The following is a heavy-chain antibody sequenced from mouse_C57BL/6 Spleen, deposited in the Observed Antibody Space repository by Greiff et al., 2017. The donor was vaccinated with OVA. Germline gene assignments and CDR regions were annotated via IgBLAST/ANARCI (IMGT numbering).Heavy chain of an antibody. J-gene: IGHJ2*01. CDR2: IDPENGDT. D-gene: IGHD4-1*01. V-gene: IGHV14-4*01. CDR1: GFNIKDYY. Sequence: VQLQQSGAELVRPGASVKLSCTASGFNIKDYYMHWVKQRPEQGLEWIGWIDPENGDTEYASKFQGHATITADTSSNTAYLQLSSLTSEDTAVYYCATGSLTDFDYWGQGTTLTVSS. CDR3: ATGSLTDFDY.